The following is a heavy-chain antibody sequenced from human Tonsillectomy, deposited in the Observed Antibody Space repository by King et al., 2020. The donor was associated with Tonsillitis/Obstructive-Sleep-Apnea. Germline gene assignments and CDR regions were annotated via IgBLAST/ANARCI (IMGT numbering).Heavy chain of an antibody. V-gene: IGHV1-69*12. CDR1: GGTFSSYA. D-gene: IGHD3-3*01. CDR2: IIPIFGTA. CDR3: ARDSQYYDFWSGYYNGNYYYYYYMDV. Sequence: VQLVQSGAEVKKPGSSVKVSCKASGGTFSSYAISWVRQAPGQGLEWMGGIIPIFGTANYAQKFQGRVPITADESTSTAYMELSSLGSEDTAVYYCARDSQYYDFWSGYYNGNYYYYYYMDVWGKGTTVTVSS. J-gene: IGHJ6*03.